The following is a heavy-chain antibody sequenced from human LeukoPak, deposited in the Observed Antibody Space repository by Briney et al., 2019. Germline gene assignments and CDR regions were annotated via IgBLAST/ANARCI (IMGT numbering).Heavy chain of an antibody. D-gene: IGHD3-9*01. V-gene: IGHV1-18*01. CDR1: GYTFTSYG. CDR2: ISAYNGNT. CDR3: AREELRYFDWFNYYYGMDV. J-gene: IGHJ6*02. Sequence: ASVKVSCKASGYTFTSYGISWVRQAPGQGLEWMGWISAYNGNTNYAQKLQGRVTMTTDTSTSTAYMELRSLRSDDTAVYYCAREELRYFDWFNYYYGMDVWGQGTTDTVSS.